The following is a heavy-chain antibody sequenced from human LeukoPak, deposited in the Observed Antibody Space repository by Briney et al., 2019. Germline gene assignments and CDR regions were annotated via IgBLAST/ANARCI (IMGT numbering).Heavy chain of an antibody. V-gene: IGHV1-69*16. CDR2: IIPILGIA. Sequence: SVKVSCKASGGTFSSYTISWVRQAPGQGLEWMGRIIPILGIANYAQKFQGRVTITTDESTSTAYMELSSLRSEDTAVYYCARDLGGSYYHYWGQGTLVTVSS. CDR3: ARDLGGSYYHY. J-gene: IGHJ4*02. CDR1: GGTFSSYT. D-gene: IGHD1-26*01.